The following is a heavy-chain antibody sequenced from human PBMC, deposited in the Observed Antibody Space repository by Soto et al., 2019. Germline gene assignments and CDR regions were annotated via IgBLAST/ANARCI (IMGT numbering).Heavy chain of an antibody. V-gene: IGHV5-51*01. J-gene: IGHJ6*02. CDR1: XXXXTXXX. Sequence: PGESLKISCXXXXXXXTXXXXXWVRXXXXKXXEWMGIIYPGXXXXXXXXXXXXXXXXXXDKSXXTAYLQWSSLKASDTAMYYCARHGWTGSAYYYGMDVWGQGNTVTVYS. CDR2: IYPGXXXX. CDR3: ARHGWTGSAYYYGMDV. D-gene: IGHD3-9*01.